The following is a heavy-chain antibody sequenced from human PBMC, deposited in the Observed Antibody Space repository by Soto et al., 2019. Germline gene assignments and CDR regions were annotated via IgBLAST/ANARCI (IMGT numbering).Heavy chain of an antibody. D-gene: IGHD3-3*01. Sequence: GASVKVSCKASGYSFTGNSMHWVRQAPGQGLEWTGWINPNNGGTNYAQRFRGRVTMTRDTSVSTAYMDLSRLRSDDTAVYYCARDVFDFWSGYPKRIFDYWGQGTLVTVSS. CDR2: INPNNGGT. J-gene: IGHJ4*02. CDR3: ARDVFDFWSGYPKRIFDY. V-gene: IGHV1-2*02. CDR1: GYSFTGNS.